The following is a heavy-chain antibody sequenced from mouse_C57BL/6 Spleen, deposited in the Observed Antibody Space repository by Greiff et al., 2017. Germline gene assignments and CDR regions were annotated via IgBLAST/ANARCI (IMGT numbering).Heavy chain of an antibody. J-gene: IGHJ2*01. CDR1: GYTFTDYE. D-gene: IGHD1-1*01. CDR3: TRETTVVARVFDY. CDR2: IDAETGGT. V-gene: IGHV1-15*01. Sequence: VKLMESGAELVRPGASVTLSCKASGYTFTDYEMHWVKQTPVHGLEWIGAIDAETGGTAYNQKFKGKAILTADKSASTAYMELRSLTSEDSAVYYCTRETTVVARVFDYWGQGTTLTVSS.